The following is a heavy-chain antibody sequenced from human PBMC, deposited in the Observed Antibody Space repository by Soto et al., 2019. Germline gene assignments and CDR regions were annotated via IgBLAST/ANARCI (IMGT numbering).Heavy chain of an antibody. J-gene: IGHJ3*02. D-gene: IGHD2-8*02. CDR2: IRTKTYGEAV. CDR3: TSCRGYCTGLVAYDI. V-gene: IGHV3-15*07. Sequence: GGSLRLSCTASGFTFPNAFMNWVRQAPGKGLEWIGRIRTKTYGEAVDYAAPVKGRFTISRDDSKDTMYLQMNSLKTEDTAVYYCTSCRGYCTGLVAYDIWGQGTMVTVSS. CDR1: GFTFPNAF.